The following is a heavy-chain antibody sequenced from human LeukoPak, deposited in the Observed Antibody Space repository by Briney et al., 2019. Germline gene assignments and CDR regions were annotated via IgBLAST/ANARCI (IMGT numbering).Heavy chain of an antibody. D-gene: IGHD3-22*01. CDR2: INHSGST. Sequence: SETLSLTCTVSGGSISSGASDWGWIRQHPKRGLEWVGYINHSGSTYYTPSLGPRVTMSVDTSKNQFSLKLSSVRAADSAVYYCARAARQGFTMIVVPFFYFDLWGRGTLVTVSS. CDR3: ARAARQGFTMIVVPFFYFDL. J-gene: IGHJ2*01. V-gene: IGHV4-31*03. CDR1: GGSISSGASD.